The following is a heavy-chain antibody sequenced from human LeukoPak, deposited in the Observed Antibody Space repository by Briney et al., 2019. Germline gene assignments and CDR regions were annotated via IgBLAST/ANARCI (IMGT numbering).Heavy chain of an antibody. CDR3: ARGRHSYDSSDYYYEGDAFDI. CDR2: INPNSGGT. D-gene: IGHD3-22*01. Sequence: GASVKVSCKASGYTFTGYYMHWVRQAPGQGLEWMGWINPNSGGTNYAQKFQGRVTMTRDMSTSTVYMELSSLRSEDTAVYYCARGRHSYDSSDYYYEGDAFDIWGQGTMVTVSS. V-gene: IGHV1-2*02. J-gene: IGHJ3*02. CDR1: GYTFTGYY.